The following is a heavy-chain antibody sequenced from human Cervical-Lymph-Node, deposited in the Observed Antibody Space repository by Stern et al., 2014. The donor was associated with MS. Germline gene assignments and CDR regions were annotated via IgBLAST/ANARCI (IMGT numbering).Heavy chain of an antibody. CDR1: GYTIAGYN. V-gene: IGHV1-2*06. CDR2: IIVNSGDT. Sequence: QVQLVESGPGLTKPWASVKVSCKASGYTIAGYNMTWVRQPPGQGLEWMGLIIVNSGDTDYAQKFQGTVTMTRDTSIGTVYMEVSRLRYDDTAVYYCARGSSYAYDYWGQGTLVIVSS. CDR3: ARGSSYAYDY. J-gene: IGHJ4*02. D-gene: IGHD3-16*01.